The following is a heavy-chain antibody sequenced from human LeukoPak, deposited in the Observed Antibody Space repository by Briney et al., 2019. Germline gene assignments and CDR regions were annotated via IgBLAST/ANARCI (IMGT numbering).Heavy chain of an antibody. CDR2: INPNGGGT. CDR1: GYTFTGYY. CDR3: ARDVQWRLDDP. D-gene: IGHD6-19*01. J-gene: IGHJ5*02. Sequence: GASVKVSCKASGYTFTGYYIHWVRQAPGQGLEWMGRINPNGGGTNYAQKFQGRVTMTRDTSINTAYMELSRVTSDDTAVYYCARDVQWRLDDPWGQGTLVTVST. V-gene: IGHV1-2*06.